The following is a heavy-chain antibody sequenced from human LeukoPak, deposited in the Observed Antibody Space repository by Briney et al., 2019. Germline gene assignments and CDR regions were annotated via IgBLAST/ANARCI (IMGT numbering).Heavy chain of an antibody. CDR1: GFTFSSYW. CDR2: ISGSGGST. D-gene: IGHD1-26*01. J-gene: IGHJ4*02. CDR3: ARRGSYEFDF. V-gene: IGHV3-21*01. Sequence: PGGSLRLSCAASGFTFSSYWMHWVRQAPGKGLEWVSAISGSGGSTYYADSVKGRFTISRDDATNLQYLQMNSLTAEDTAVYYCARRGSYEFDFWGQGTLVTVSS.